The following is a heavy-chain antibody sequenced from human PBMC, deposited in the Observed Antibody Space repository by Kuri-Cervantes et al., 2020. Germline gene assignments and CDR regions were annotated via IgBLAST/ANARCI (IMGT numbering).Heavy chain of an antibody. D-gene: IGHD4-23*01. J-gene: IGHJ3*02. V-gene: IGHV3-33*08. CDR1: GFTFSSYG. CDR3: ARLGMTTVVTRAFDI. Sequence: GESLKISCAASGFTFSSYGMHWVRQAPGAGLEWVAFIFYDGSQKHYADSVKGRFTISRDNAKNSLYLQMNSLRAEGTAVYYCARLGMTTVVTRAFDIWAKGQWSPSPQ. CDR2: IFYDGSQK.